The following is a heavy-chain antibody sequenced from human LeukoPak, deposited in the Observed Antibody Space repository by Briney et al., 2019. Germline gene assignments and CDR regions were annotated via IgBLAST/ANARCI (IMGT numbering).Heavy chain of an antibody. J-gene: IGHJ4*02. CDR2: ISSSGSTI. V-gene: IGHV3-11*01. CDR3: ARDFGYGYTYGYPHVGYFDC. Sequence: AGGSLRLSCAASGFTFSDYYMSWIRQAPGKGLEWVSYISSSGSTIYYADSVKGRFTISRDNAKNSLYLQMNSLRAEDTAVYYCARDFGYGYTYGYPHVGYFDCWGQGTLVTVSS. D-gene: IGHD5-18*01. CDR1: GFTFSDYY.